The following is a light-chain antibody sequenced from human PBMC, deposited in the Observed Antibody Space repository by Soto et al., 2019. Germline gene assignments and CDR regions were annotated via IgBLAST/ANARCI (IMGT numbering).Light chain of an antibody. CDR3: RSYATSTTVL. Sequence: QSALTQPASVSGSPGQSITISCTGTSSDVGGYNYVSWYQQHPGRAPQLMIYDVSHRPSGVSNRFSGSRSGNTASLTISELQAEDEADYYCRSYATSTTVLFGGGTKLTVL. J-gene: IGLJ2*01. V-gene: IGLV2-14*03. CDR1: SSDVGGYNY. CDR2: DVS.